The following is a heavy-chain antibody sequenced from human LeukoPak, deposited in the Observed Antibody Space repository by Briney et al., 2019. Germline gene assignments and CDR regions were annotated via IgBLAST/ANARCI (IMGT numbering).Heavy chain of an antibody. CDR1: GYTFSSYG. CDR2: ISTYSGNT. V-gene: IGHV1-18*01. Sequence: ASVKVSCKATGYTFSSYGITWVRQAPGHGLEWMGWISTYSGNTDYAQGLQGRLTMTRDTSMSTAYMELGSLTSDDTAMYYCARPAGYSGYDLIHWGQGTLVTVSS. D-gene: IGHD5-12*01. CDR3: ARPAGYSGYDLIH. J-gene: IGHJ4*02.